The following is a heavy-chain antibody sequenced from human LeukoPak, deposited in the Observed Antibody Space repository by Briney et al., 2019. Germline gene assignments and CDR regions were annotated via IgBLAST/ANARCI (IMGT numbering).Heavy chain of an antibody. Sequence: ASVKVSCKASGYTFTGYYMHWVRQAPGQGLEWMGWISAYNGNTNYAQKLQGRVTMTTDTSTSTAYMELRSLRSDDTAVYYCARLNLGYCSDGSCFRGYYYYMDVWGKGTTVTVSS. CDR3: ARLNLGYCSDGSCFRGYYYYMDV. J-gene: IGHJ6*03. CDR2: ISAYNGNT. V-gene: IGHV1-18*04. CDR1: GYTFTGYY. D-gene: IGHD2-15*01.